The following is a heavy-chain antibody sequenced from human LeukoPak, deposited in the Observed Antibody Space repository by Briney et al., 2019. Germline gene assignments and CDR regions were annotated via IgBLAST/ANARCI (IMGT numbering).Heavy chain of an antibody. J-gene: IGHJ4*02. V-gene: IGHV4-34*01. D-gene: IGHD2-21*01. Sequence: PSETLSLTCAVYGGSFSGYYWSWIRQPPGKGLEWIGEINHSGSTNYNPSLKSRVTISVDTSKNQFSLKLSSVTAADTAVYYCARRGENYFDYWGQGTLVTVSS. CDR1: GGSFSGYY. CDR2: INHSGST. CDR3: ARRGENYFDY.